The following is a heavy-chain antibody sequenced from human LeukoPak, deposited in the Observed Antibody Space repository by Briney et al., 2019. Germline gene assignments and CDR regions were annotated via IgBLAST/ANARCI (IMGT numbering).Heavy chain of an antibody. Sequence: GGPLRLSCTPCGFTFSSFSMRGGRQTAGRGLEWVSTITYDSANKLHADSVKGRFTISRDNSKNTLYLQMHSLRADDTALYYCTKRKPTGSVTVDEYWGQGALVTVSS. CDR3: TKRKPTGSVTVDEY. D-gene: IGHD2-21*02. V-gene: IGHV3-23*01. CDR1: GFTFSSFS. J-gene: IGHJ4*02. CDR2: ITYDSANK.